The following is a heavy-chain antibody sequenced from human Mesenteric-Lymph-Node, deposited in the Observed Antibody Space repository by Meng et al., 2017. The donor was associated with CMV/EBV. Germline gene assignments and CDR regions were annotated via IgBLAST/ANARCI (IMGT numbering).Heavy chain of an antibody. V-gene: IGHV4-61*08. CDR2: IYGTGIT. Sequence: QWQLQESGQGLVKPSETLSLTCIASGVSVTSGAYHWSWIRQSPGKGLEWIGYIYGTGITIYNPSLKSRVTILLETSKNQFSLKLNSVTTADTAVYYCAKSRSSTPGIVDDWGQGTLVTVSS. CDR1: GVSVTSGAYH. CDR3: AKSRSSTPGIVDD. J-gene: IGHJ4*02. D-gene: IGHD2/OR15-2a*01.